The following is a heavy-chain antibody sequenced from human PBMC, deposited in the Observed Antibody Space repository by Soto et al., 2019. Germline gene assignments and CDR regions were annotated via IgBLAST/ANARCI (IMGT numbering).Heavy chain of an antibody. CDR2: IYYSGST. Sequence: QVQLQESGPGLVKPSQTLSLTCTVSGGSISSGGYYWSWIRQHPGKGLEWIGYIYYSGSTYYNPSLKSRVTISVDTSKDQFSLKLSSVTAADTAVYYCARGPRGYCSGGSCSFDYWGQGTLVTVSS. CDR3: ARGPRGYCSGGSCSFDY. D-gene: IGHD2-15*01. CDR1: GGSISSGGYY. V-gene: IGHV4-31*03. J-gene: IGHJ4*02.